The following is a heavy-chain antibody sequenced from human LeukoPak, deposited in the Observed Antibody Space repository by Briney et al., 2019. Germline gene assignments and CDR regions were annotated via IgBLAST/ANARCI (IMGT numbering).Heavy chain of an antibody. D-gene: IGHD5-12*01. Sequence: SETLSLTCAVYGGSFSGYYWSWIRQPPGKGLEWIGEINHSGSTNYNPSLKGRVTISVDTSKNQFSLKLSSVTAADTAVYYCARGEMATIIFDYWGQGTLVTVSS. CDR1: GGSFSGYY. CDR3: ARGEMATIIFDY. J-gene: IGHJ4*02. V-gene: IGHV4-34*01. CDR2: INHSGST.